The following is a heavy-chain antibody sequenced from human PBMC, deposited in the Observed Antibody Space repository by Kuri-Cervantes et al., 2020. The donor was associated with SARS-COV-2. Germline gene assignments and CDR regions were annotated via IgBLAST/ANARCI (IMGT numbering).Heavy chain of an antibody. CDR1: GFTFSSYW. CDR2: IKQDGSEE. Sequence: GESLKISCAASGFTFSSYWMSWVRQAPGKGLEWVANIKQDGSEEYYVDSVKGRFTISRDNAKNSVYLQMNSLRAEDTAVYFCSRDGKTTAVWNYDYYGLDVWGQGTAVTVSS. V-gene: IGHV3-7*04. D-gene: IGHD1/OR15-1a*01. J-gene: IGHJ6*02. CDR3: SRDGKTTAVWNYDYYGLDV.